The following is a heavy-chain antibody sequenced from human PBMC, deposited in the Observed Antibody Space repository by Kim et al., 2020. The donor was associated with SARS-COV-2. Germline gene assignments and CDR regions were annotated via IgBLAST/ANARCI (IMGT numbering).Heavy chain of an antibody. D-gene: IGHD3-10*01. Sequence: GGSLRLSCAASGFTFSSTAMSCVRQAPGKGLEWVSAISGSGATTYYADSVKGRFTISRDNSKNTVHLQMNSLRAEDTAVYYCATMNGSGAYLSPFLQWGQGTLVTVSS. J-gene: IGHJ4*02. CDR2: ISGSGATT. CDR3: ATMNGSGAYLSPFLQ. V-gene: IGHV3-23*01. CDR1: GFTFSSTA.